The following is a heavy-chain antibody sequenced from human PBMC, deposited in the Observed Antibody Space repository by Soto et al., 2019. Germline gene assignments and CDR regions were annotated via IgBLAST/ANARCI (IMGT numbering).Heavy chain of an antibody. CDR1: GFSLSNARMG. V-gene: IGHV2-26*01. D-gene: IGHD5-12*01. J-gene: IGHJ4*02. CDR3: ARNRDGYNPHYSDY. CDR2: IFSNDEK. Sequence: SGPTLVNPTETLTLTCTVSGFSLSNARMGVSWIRQPPGKALEWLAHIFSNDEKSYSTSLKSRLTISKDTSKSQVVLTMTNMDPVDTATYYCARNRDGYNPHYSDYWGQGTLVTVSS.